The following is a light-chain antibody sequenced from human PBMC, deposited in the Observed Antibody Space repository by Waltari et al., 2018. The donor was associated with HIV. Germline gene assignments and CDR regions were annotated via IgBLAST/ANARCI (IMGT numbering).Light chain of an antibody. J-gene: IGLJ3*02. CDR2: RNN. V-gene: IGLV1-47*01. Sequence: QSVLTQPPSASGTPGQRVTISCSGSSSNIGSNYVYWYQQLPGTAPKLLIYRNNQRPSGVPARFSGSKSGTSASLAISGLRSKDEADYYCAAWDDSLSGQWVFGGGTKVTVL. CDR3: AAWDDSLSGQWV. CDR1: SSNIGSNY.